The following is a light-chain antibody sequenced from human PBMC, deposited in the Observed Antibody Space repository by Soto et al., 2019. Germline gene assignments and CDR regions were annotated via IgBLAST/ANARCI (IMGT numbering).Light chain of an antibody. V-gene: IGKV3-20*01. CDR3: QQYGRSPRT. J-gene: IGKJ1*01. CDR2: GAS. Sequence: EIVLTQSPGTLSLSPGERATLSCRASQSVSSSYLAWYQHKPGQAPRLLIYGASSRATGIPDRFSGSGSGKDFTLTISRLEPEDFAVYYCQQYGRSPRTFGQGTKVEIK. CDR1: QSVSSSY.